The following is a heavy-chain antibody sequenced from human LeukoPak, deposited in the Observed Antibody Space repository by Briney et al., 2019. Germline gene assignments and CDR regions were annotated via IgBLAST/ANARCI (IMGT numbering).Heavy chain of an antibody. V-gene: IGHV4-59*01. J-gene: IGHJ3*02. CDR3: ARASSIHWEAAAFDI. D-gene: IGHD1-26*01. Sequence: PSETLSLTCTVSGGSISSYYWSWIRQPPGKGLEWIGYIYYSGSTNYNPSLKSRVTISVDTSKNQFSLKLSSVTAADTAVYYCARASSIHWEAAAFDIWGQGTMVTVSS. CDR1: GGSISSYY. CDR2: IYYSGST.